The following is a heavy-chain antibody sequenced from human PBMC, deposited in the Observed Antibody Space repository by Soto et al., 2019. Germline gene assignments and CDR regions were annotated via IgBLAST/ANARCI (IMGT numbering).Heavy chain of an antibody. Sequence: QVQLVQSGVEVKKPGASVKVSCKASGYTFTSYGISWVRQAPGQGLEWMGWISGYSGNTKYAQKFQGRVSMTTDTSTNTAYMDLRSLRSDDTAVYYCARDSPDIVVVVAAIEHWGQGTLVTVSS. CDR2: ISGYSGNT. D-gene: IGHD2-2*02. J-gene: IGHJ1*01. V-gene: IGHV1-18*01. CDR3: ARDSPDIVVVVAAIEH. CDR1: GYTFTSYG.